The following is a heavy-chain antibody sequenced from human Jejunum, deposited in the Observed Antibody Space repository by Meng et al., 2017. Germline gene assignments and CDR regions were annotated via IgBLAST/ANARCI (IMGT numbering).Heavy chain of an antibody. J-gene: IGHJ4*02. D-gene: IGHD3-9*01. Sequence: QVQLQESGSGLVKPSPTLSLPCTVSGGSISSGDYYWSWIRQPPGKGLEWIGYIYYSGNTYYNPSLKSRVTISVDTPKNQFSLKLSSVTAADTAVYYCASYDLFTGFGFDYWGQGTLVTVSS. CDR1: GGSISSGDYY. CDR2: IYYSGNT. V-gene: IGHV4-30-4*01. CDR3: ASYDLFTGFGFDY.